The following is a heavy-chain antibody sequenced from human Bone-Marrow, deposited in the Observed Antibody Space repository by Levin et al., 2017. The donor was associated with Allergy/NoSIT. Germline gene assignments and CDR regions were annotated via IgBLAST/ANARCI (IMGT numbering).Heavy chain of an antibody. J-gene: IGHJ4*02. CDR3: TTVLWLRSGATDY. D-gene: IGHD1-26*01. CDR2: IKSKTDGGTT. CDR1: GFTFSNAW. V-gene: IGHV3-15*01. Sequence: GGSLRLSCAASGFTFSNAWMSWVRQAPGKGLEWVGRIKSKTDGGTTDYAAPVKGRFTISRDDSKNTLYLQMNSLKTEDTAVYYCTTVLWLRSGATDYWGQGTLVTVSS.